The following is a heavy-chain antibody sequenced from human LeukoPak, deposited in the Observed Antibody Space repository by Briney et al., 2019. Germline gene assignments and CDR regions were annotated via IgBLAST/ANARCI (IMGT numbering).Heavy chain of an antibody. D-gene: IGHD1-1*01. V-gene: IGHV3-7*01. CDR1: GFTFSSYW. CDR3: ARCTTGRTFGSLREIKRSREIDY. Sequence: GGSLRLSCAASGFTFSSYWMSWVRQAPGKGLEWVANIKEDESEKYYVDSVKGRFTISRDNAKNSLYLQMNSLRAEDTAVYYCARCTTGRTFGSLREIKRSREIDYWGQGTLVTVSS. CDR2: IKEDESEK. J-gene: IGHJ4*02.